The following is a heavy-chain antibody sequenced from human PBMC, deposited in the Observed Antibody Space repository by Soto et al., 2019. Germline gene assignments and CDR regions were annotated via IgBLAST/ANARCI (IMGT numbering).Heavy chain of an antibody. CDR1: GYSFTSYW. V-gene: IGHV5-10-1*01. CDR3: ATRGSGGKYYYYSMDV. Sequence: PGESLKISCKGSGYSFTSYWISCVRQMPGKGLEWMGRIDPSDSYTNYSPSFQGHVTISADKSISTAYLQWSSLKASDTAMYYCATRGSGGKYYYYSMDVWGQGTTVTVSS. D-gene: IGHD2-15*01. J-gene: IGHJ6*02. CDR2: IDPSDSYT.